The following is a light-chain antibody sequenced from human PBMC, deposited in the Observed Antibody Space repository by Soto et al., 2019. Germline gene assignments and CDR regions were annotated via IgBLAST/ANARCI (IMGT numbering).Light chain of an antibody. Sequence: DIQMTQSPATLSASVGDRVTITCRASQSINTWLALYQQKPGKAPKVLIYDASNLESGVPSRFSGSGSGTEFTLTISSLQPDDFATYYCQQYNTYSWTFGQGTKVDIK. J-gene: IGKJ1*01. CDR1: QSINTW. CDR3: QQYNTYSWT. V-gene: IGKV1-5*01. CDR2: DAS.